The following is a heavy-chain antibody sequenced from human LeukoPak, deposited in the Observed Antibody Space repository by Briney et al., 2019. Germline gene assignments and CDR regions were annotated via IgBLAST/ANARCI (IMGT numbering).Heavy chain of an antibody. V-gene: IGHV3-30*02. D-gene: IGHD5-18*01. CDR3: AKDEGLSGYSYVDY. CDR1: GFTFSNYG. CDR2: IRYDGSNK. J-gene: IGHJ4*02. Sequence: TGGSLRLPCAASGFTFSNYGVHWVRLAPGKGLEWVAFIRYDGSNKYYADSVKGRFTISRDNSKNTLYLQMNSLRVEDTAVYYCAKDEGLSGYSYVDYWGQGTLVTVSS.